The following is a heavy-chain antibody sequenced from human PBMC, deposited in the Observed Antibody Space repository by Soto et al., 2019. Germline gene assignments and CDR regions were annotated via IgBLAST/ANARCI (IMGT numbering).Heavy chain of an antibody. CDR3: AREDSSSWYSNNWFDP. CDR2: INTNTGNP. D-gene: IGHD6-13*01. J-gene: IGHJ5*02. V-gene: IGHV7-4-1*01. CDR1: GYTFTSYA. Sequence: ASVKVSCKASGYTFTSYAMNWVRQAPGQGLEWMGWINTNTGNPTYAQGFTGRFVFSLDTSVSTANLQICSLKAEDTAVYYCAREDSSSWYSNNWFDPWGQGTLVTVSS.